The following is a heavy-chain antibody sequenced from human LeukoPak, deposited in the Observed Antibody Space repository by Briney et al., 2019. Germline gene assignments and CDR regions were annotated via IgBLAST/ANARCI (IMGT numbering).Heavy chain of an antibody. Sequence: SETLSLTCAVYGGSFSGYYWSWIRQPPGKGLEWIGEINHSGSTNYNPSLKSRVTISVDTSKNQFSLKLSSVTAADTAVYYCARGLGNYVRSHNWFDPLGPGNPGHRLL. CDR3: ARGLGNYVRSHNWFDP. D-gene: IGHD3-10*02. V-gene: IGHV4-34*01. CDR1: GGSFSGYY. J-gene: IGHJ5*02. CDR2: INHSGST.